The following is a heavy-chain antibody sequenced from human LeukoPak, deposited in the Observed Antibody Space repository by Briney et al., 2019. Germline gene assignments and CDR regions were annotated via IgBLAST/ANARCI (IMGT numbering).Heavy chain of an antibody. J-gene: IGHJ3*02. CDR2: IKQDASEK. Sequence: GGSLRLSCAASGFTFSRYWMSWVRQAPEKGLEWVANIKQDASEKYYVDSVKGRFTISRDNAKNSLYLQMNSLRAEDTAVYYCARIDAFDIWGQGTMVTVSS. CDR1: GFTFSRYW. CDR3: ARIDAFDI. V-gene: IGHV3-7*02.